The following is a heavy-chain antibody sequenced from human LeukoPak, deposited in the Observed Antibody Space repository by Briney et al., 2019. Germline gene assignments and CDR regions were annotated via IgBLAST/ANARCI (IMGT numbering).Heavy chain of an antibody. V-gene: IGHV3-30-3*01. CDR2: ISYDGSNK. CDR3: ARDYSGSYVFDY. CDR1: GFTFSSYA. J-gene: IGHJ4*02. Sequence: GRSLRLSCAASGFTFSSYAMPWVRQAPGKGLEWVAVISYDGSNKYYADSVKGRFTISRDNSKNTLYLQMNSLRAEDTAVYYCARDYSGSYVFDYWGQETLVTVSS. D-gene: IGHD1-26*01.